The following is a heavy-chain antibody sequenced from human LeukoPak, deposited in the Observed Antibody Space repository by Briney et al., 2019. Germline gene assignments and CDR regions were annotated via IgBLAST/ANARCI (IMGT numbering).Heavy chain of an antibody. J-gene: IGHJ1*01. D-gene: IGHD6-19*01. CDR3: ASTNNGWYGPEYFQH. V-gene: IGHV3-48*01. CDR2: ISSSGSTI. CDR1: GFTFSDYA. Sequence: PGGSLRLSCAASGFTFSDYAMHWVRQAPGKGLEWVSYISSSGSTIYYADSVKGRFTISRDNSKNTLYLQMNSLRAEDTAVYYCASTNNGWYGPEYFQHWGQGTLVTVSS.